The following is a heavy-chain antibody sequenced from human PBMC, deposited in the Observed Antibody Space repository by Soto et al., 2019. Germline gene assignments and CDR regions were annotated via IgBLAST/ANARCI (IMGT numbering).Heavy chain of an antibody. D-gene: IGHD3-22*01. Sequence: GASVKVSCKASGYTFTSYGISWVRQAPGQGLEWMGWISAYNGNTNYAQKLQGRVTMTTDTSTSTAYMELRSLRSDDTAVYYCASGYYYDSSGYSINFDYWGQGTLVTVSS. V-gene: IGHV1-18*01. J-gene: IGHJ4*02. CDR3: ASGYYYDSSGYSINFDY. CDR1: GYTFTSYG. CDR2: ISAYNGNT.